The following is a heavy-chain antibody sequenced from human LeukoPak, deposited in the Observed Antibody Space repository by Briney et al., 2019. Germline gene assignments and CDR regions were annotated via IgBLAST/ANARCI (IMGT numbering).Heavy chain of an antibody. Sequence: ASVKVSCKASGYTFTSYGISWVRQAPGQGLEWMGWISAYNGNTNYAQKLQGRVTMTTDTSTSTAHMELRSLRSDVTAVYYCARAPGYDFWSGYYLTGDYWGQGTLVTVSS. J-gene: IGHJ4*02. V-gene: IGHV1-18*01. CDR3: ARAPGYDFWSGYYLTGDY. CDR1: GYTFTSYG. CDR2: ISAYNGNT. D-gene: IGHD3-3*01.